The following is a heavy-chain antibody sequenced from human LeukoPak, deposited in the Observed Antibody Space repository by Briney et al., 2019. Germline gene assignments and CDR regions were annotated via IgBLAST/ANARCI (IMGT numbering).Heavy chain of an antibody. CDR2: IYYSGST. CDR1: GRSIISSSYY. CDR3: ARLKGAAAGTS. Sequence: VKPSETLSPTCTVSGRSIISSSYYWGWIRQPPGKGLEWIGSIYYSGSTYYNPSLKSRHTISVDTSKNPFSLKLSSVTAADTAVYYCARLKGAAAGTSWGQGTLVTVSS. V-gene: IGHV4-39*01. J-gene: IGHJ4*02. D-gene: IGHD6-13*01.